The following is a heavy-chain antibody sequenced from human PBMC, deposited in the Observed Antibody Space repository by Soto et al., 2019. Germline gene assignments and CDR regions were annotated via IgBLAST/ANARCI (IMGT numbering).Heavy chain of an antibody. Sequence: QVQLQQWGAGLLKPSDTLSLTCAVSGGAFNGYYWTWIRQSPGKGLEWIGEINHSGRTDSNPSLKSRLTMSIVTSKKVFSLNLTSMTAADTAVYFCARGGAALIRVALGGLDYWGQGTVVTVSS. J-gene: IGHJ4*02. V-gene: IGHV4-34*01. CDR3: ARGGAALIRVALGGLDY. CDR2: INHSGRT. CDR1: GGAFNGYY. D-gene: IGHD3-16*01.